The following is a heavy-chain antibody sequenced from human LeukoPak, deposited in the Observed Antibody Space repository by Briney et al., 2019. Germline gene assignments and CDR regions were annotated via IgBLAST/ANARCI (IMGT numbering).Heavy chain of an antibody. Sequence: GGSLRLSCAASGFTFTNDFMTWVRQAPGKGLEWVAFIRYDGSNKYYADSVKGRFTISRDNSKNTLYLQMNSLRAEDTAVYYCAKVSPEGIAAAGNFDYWGQGTLVTVSS. CDR1: GFTFTNDF. CDR3: AKVSPEGIAAAGNFDY. D-gene: IGHD6-13*01. CDR2: IRYDGSNK. V-gene: IGHV3-30*02. J-gene: IGHJ4*02.